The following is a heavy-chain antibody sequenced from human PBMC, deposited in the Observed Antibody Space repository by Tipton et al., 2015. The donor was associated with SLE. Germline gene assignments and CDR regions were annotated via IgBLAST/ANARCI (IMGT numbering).Heavy chain of an antibody. CDR1: GGSISNFY. V-gene: IGHV4-4*08. J-gene: IGHJ4*02. D-gene: IGHD3-10*01. Sequence: TLSLTCTVSGGSISNFYWSWIRQSTGKGLQRIGYIFTTGSTHYNPSLNSRLTLSIDTSKNHFSLRLNSVTAADTAVYYCARGRYGSGNYFFDYWGRGTLVTVSS. CDR3: ARGRYGSGNYFFDY. CDR2: IFTTGST.